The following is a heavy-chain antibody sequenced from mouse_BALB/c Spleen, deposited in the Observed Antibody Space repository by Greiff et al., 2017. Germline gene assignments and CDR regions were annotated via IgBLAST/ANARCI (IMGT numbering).Heavy chain of an antibody. V-gene: IGHV3-6*02. CDR3: ARDYYGSSWVYFDY. D-gene: IGHD1-1*01. J-gene: IGHJ2*01. Sequence: ESGPGLVKPSQSLSLTCSVTGYSITSGYYWNWIRQFPGNKLEWMGYISYDGSNNYNPSLKNRISITRDTSKNQFFLKLNSVTTEDTATYYCARDYYGSSWVYFDYWGQGTTLTVSS. CDR2: ISYDGSN. CDR1: GYSITSGYY.